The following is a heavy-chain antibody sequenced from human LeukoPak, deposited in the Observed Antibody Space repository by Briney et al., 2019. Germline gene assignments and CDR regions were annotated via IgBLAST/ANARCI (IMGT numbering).Heavy chain of an antibody. J-gene: IGHJ5*02. Sequence: ASVKVSCKASGYTFTGYYMHWVRQAPGQGLEWMGWINPNSGGANYAQKFQGRVTMTRDTSISTAYMELSRLRSDDTAVYYCARGSEWELLEFDPWGQGTLVTVSS. CDR3: ARGSEWELLEFDP. CDR1: GYTFTGYY. D-gene: IGHD1-26*01. V-gene: IGHV1-2*02. CDR2: INPNSGGA.